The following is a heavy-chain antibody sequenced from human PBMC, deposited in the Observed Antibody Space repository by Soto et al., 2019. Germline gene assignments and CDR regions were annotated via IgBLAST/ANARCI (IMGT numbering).Heavy chain of an antibody. CDR2: ISYDGDHK. Sequence: QVQLVESGGGVVQPGRSLRLSCAASGFTFNTCAMHWVRQAPGRGLEWVAVISYDGDHKYYADSVKGRFTISRDNSKNTLYALMNSLRGEDTAVYYGARGPDTQDNNNLTGYFHFDYWGQGTLVTVYS. V-gene: IGHV3-30-3*01. CDR1: GFTFNTCA. J-gene: IGHJ4*02. D-gene: IGHD3-9*01. CDR3: ARGPDTQDNNNLTGYFHFDY.